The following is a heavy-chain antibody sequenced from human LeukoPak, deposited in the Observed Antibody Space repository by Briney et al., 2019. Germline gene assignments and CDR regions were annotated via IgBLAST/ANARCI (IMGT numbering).Heavy chain of an antibody. V-gene: IGHV1-46*01. Sequence: PRASVKVSCKASGYTFTSYYMHWVRQAPGQGLEWMGIINPSGGSTSYAQKFQGRVTMTRDMSTSTVYMELSSLRSEDTAVYYCARDSSPWSYGYPGTRDAFDIWGQGTMVTVSS. J-gene: IGHJ3*02. CDR2: INPSGGST. CDR1: GYTFTSYY. D-gene: IGHD5-18*01. CDR3: ARDSSPWSYGYPGTRDAFDI.